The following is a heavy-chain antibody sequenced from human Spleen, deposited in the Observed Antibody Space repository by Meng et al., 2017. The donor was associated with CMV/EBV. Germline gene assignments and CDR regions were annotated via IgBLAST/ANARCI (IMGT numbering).Heavy chain of an antibody. D-gene: IGHD4-17*01. Sequence: SETLSLTCAVYGGSFSGYYWSWIRQPPGKGLEWIGEINHSGSTNYNPSLKSRVTISVDTSKNQFSLKLSSVTAADTAVYYCARDRGEGNNWFDPWGPGTLVTVSS. V-gene: IGHV4-34*01. J-gene: IGHJ5*02. CDR1: GGSFSGYY. CDR2: INHSGST. CDR3: ARDRGEGNNWFDP.